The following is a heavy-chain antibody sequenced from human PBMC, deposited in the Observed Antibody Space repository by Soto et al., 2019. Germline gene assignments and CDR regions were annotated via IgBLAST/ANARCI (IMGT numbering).Heavy chain of an antibody. CDR3: ARGAYDSSGHDAFDI. CDR1: GGSISSGDYY. CDR2: IYYSGST. J-gene: IGHJ3*02. V-gene: IGHV4-30-4*01. Sequence: SETLSLTCTVSGGSISSGDYYWSWSRQPPGKGLEWIGYIYYSGSTYYNPSLKSRVTISVDTSKNQFSLKLSSVTAADTAVYYCARGAYDSSGHDAFDIWGQGTMVTVSS. D-gene: IGHD3-22*01.